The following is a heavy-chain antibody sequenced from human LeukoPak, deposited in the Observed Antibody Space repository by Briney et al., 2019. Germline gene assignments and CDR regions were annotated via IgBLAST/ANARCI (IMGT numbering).Heavy chain of an antibody. Sequence: SETLSLTCTVSGGSVSSGSYHWSWIRQPPGKGLEGIGYKYDSGSTNYNPSLKSRVTISVDTSKNQFSLKLSSVTAADTAVYYCSYYYGDYDYWFDPWGQGTLVTVSS. D-gene: IGHD4-17*01. V-gene: IGHV4-61*01. CDR1: GGSVSSGSYH. CDR3: SYYYGDYDYWFDP. CDR2: KYDSGST. J-gene: IGHJ5*02.